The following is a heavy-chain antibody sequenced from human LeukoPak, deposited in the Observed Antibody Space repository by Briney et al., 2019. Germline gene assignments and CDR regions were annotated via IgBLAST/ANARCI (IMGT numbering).Heavy chain of an antibody. V-gene: IGHV3-33*01. J-gene: IGHJ4*02. CDR2: IWYDGSNR. CDR1: RFILRSNG. D-gene: IGHD3-10*01. CDR3: ARDPLGVLSYFDY. Sequence: HRGSPRHSCAASRFILRSNGMHWVRHAPGKGLEWVAVIWYDGSNRYYADSLKGRFTISRDNSKNTLYLQMNSLTADDTAVYYCARDPLGVLSYFDYWGQGTLVTVSS.